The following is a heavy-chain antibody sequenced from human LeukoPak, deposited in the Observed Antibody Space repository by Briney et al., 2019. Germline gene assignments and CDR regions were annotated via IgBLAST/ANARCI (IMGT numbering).Heavy chain of an antibody. CDR3: ARKQWLVPIDY. D-gene: IGHD6-19*01. Sequence: SETLSLTCVVYGGSFSGYYWTWIRQPPGKGLEWIGEVSHSGITNYNPSLKSRVTISKDTSKNQVSLMLTSVTTSDAAVYYCARKQWLVPIDYWGQGTLVTVSS. CDR2: VSHSGIT. CDR1: GGSFSGYY. J-gene: IGHJ4*02. V-gene: IGHV4-34*01.